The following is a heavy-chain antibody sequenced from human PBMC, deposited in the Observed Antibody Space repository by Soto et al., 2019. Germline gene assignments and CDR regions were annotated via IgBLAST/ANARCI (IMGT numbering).Heavy chain of an antibody. Sequence: PGGSLRLSCAASGFTFSSYAMHWVRQAPGKGLEWVAVISYAGSNKYYADSVKGRFTISRDNSKNTLYLQTISLRAEDTAVYYCARDFEIYSSSSIDYWGQGT. V-gene: IGHV3-30-3*01. J-gene: IGHJ4*02. CDR3: ARDFEIYSSSSIDY. CDR1: GFTFSSYA. CDR2: ISYAGSNK. D-gene: IGHD6-13*01.